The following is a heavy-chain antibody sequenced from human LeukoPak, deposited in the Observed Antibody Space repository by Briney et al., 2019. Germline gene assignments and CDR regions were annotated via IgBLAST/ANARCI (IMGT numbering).Heavy chain of an antibody. J-gene: IGHJ3*02. CDR3: SYYDSSGYYSSAFDI. CDR1: GGTFSSYA. V-gene: IGHV1-69*13. D-gene: IGHD3-22*01. Sequence: ASVKVSCKASGGTFSSYAISWVRQAPGQGLEWMGGIIPIFGTANYAQKFQGRVTITADESTSTAYMELSSLRSEDTAVYYCSYYDSSGYYSSAFDIWGQGTMVTVSS. CDR2: IIPIFGTA.